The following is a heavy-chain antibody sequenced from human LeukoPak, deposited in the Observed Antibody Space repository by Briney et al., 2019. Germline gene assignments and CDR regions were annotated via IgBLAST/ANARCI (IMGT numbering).Heavy chain of an antibody. CDR1: GGTFSSYA. D-gene: IGHD4-11*01. Sequence: SVKVSCKASGGTFSSYAFTWVRQAPGQGLEWMGGIIPILDTANHAQQFQGRVTITTPESTSTAYMDLSSLRSEHTAVYYCAKGQYLSNDAFDIWGQGTLVTVSS. CDR3: AKGQYLSNDAFDI. V-gene: IGHV1-69*05. J-gene: IGHJ3*02. CDR2: IIPILDTA.